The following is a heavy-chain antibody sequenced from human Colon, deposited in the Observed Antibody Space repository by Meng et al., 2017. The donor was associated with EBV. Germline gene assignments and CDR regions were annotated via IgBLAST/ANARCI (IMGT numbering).Heavy chain of an antibody. J-gene: IGHJ4*02. V-gene: IGHV4-34*12. Sequence: QVQLQQWGGGLLKPSETLSLTCAVHGGSLSGAYWNWIRQPPGKGLEWIGEIIHGGSPSYNPSLKSRVTISIDTSKNQLSLMLSSVTAADTAVYYCARRPTGIDYWGQGTLVTVSS. D-gene: IGHD2-8*02. CDR3: ARRPTGIDY. CDR1: GGSLSGAY. CDR2: IIHGGSP.